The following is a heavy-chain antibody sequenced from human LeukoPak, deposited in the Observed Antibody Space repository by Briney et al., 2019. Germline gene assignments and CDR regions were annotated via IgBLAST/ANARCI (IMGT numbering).Heavy chain of an antibody. CDR3: ARAPPWELLDY. J-gene: IGHJ4*02. V-gene: IGHV1-46*01. Sequence: ASVKVSCKASGYTFTSYYMHWVRQAPGQGLEWMGIINPSGGSTSYAQKFQGRVTMTRDMSTSTVYMELSSLRSEDTAAYYCARAPPWELLDYWGQGTLVTVSS. D-gene: IGHD1-26*01. CDR1: GYTFTSYY. CDR2: INPSGGST.